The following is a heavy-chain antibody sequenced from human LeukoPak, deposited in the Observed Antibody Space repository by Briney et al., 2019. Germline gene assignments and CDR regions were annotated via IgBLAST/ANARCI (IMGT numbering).Heavy chain of an antibody. J-gene: IGHJ4*01. Sequence: SETLSLTCAVYGGSFSGYYWSWIRQPPGKGLEWIGEINHSGSTNYNPSLKSRVTISVDTSKNQFSLKLSSVTAADTAVYYCARARIDDYGNYEFDYWGHGTLVTVSS. V-gene: IGHV4-34*01. CDR1: GGSFSGYY. CDR3: ARARIDDYGNYEFDY. CDR2: INHSGST. D-gene: IGHD4-11*01.